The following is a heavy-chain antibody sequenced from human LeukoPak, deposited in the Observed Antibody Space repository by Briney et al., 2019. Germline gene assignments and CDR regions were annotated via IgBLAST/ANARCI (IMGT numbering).Heavy chain of an antibody. CDR3: AREWLVHDYYYGMDV. Sequence: GGSLRLSCAASGFTFSSYWTSWVRQAPGKGLEWVANIKQDGSEKYYVDSVKGRFTISRDNAKNSLYLQMNSLRAEDTAVYYCAREWLVHDYYYGMDVWGQGTTVTVSS. CDR2: IKQDGSEK. V-gene: IGHV3-7*01. CDR1: GFTFSSYW. D-gene: IGHD6-19*01. J-gene: IGHJ6*02.